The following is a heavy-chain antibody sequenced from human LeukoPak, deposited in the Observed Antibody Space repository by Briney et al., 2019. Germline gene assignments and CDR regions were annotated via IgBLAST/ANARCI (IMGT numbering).Heavy chain of an antibody. V-gene: IGHV4-30-2*01. D-gene: IGHD3-22*01. CDR2: IYHSGST. J-gene: IGHJ4*02. CDR3: ARDIYDSSGYYHDY. CDR1: GGSVSSGGYS. Sequence: SETLSLTCAVSGGSVSSGGYSWSWIRQPPGKGLEWIGYIYHSGSTYYNPSLKSRVTISVDRSKNQFSLKLSSVTAADTAVYYCARDIYDSSGYYHDYWGQGTLVTVSS.